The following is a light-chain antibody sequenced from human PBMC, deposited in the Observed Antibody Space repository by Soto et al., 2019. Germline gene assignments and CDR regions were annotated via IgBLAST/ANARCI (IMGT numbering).Light chain of an antibody. Sequence: DIEMTQSPSSLSASVGDRVTITCQASQDISTFLNWYQQKPGKARKVLIYDASNLETGVPSRFSGNGSGTDFTFTISSLQPEDIATYYCQQYDDPMYTFGLGTKLELK. J-gene: IGKJ2*01. V-gene: IGKV1-33*01. CDR2: DAS. CDR3: QQYDDPMYT. CDR1: QDISTF.